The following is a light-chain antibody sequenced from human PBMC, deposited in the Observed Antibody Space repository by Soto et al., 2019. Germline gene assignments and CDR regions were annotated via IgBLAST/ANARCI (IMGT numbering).Light chain of an antibody. CDR1: SGDVGGYNY. Sequence: QSVLTQRASVSGSPGQSITISCTGTSGDVGGYNYVSWYQQHPDKAPKLMIYEVSNRPSGVSNRFSGSKSGNTASLTISGLQAEDEADYYCTSYTSSSTWVFGAGTKVTVL. V-gene: IGLV2-14*01. J-gene: IGLJ3*02. CDR3: TSYTSSSTWV. CDR2: EVS.